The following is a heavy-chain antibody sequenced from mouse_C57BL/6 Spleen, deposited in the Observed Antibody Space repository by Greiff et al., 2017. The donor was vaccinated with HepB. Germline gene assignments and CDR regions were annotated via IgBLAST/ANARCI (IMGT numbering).Heavy chain of an antibody. CDR3: ARENYYGSSCDWYFDV. V-gene: IGHV1-52*01. Sequence: QVQLQQPGAELVRPGSSVKLSCKASGYTFTSYWMHWVKQRPIQGLEWIGNIDPSDSETHYNQKFKDKATLTVDKSSSTAYMQLSSLTSEDSAVYDGARENYYGSSCDWYFDVWGTGTTVTVSS. J-gene: IGHJ1*03. CDR1: GYTFTSYW. CDR2: IDPSDSET. D-gene: IGHD1-1*01.